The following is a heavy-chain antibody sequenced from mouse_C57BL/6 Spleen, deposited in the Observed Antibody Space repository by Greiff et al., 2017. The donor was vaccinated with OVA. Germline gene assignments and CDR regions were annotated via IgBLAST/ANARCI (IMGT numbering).Heavy chain of an antibody. V-gene: IGHV1-54*01. CDR3: ARGGNRGYAMDY. CDR1: GYAFTNYL. J-gene: IGHJ4*01. Sequence: VQLVESGAELVRPGTSVKVSCKASGYAFTNYLIEWVKQRPGQGLEWIGVINPGSGGTNYNEKFKGKATLTADKSSSTAYMQLSSLTSEDSAVYFCARGGNRGYAMDYWGQGTSVTVSS. CDR2: INPGSGGT.